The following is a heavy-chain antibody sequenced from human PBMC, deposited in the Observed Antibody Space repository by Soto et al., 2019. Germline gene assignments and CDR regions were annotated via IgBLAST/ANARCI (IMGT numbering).Heavy chain of an antibody. CDR3: ARPIPRWSYHYGMDV. Sequence: QLVESGGRRVEPGRSLRLSCEAYEFTFSSYAMHWVRQAPGRGLEWVALISFDGSKEYYADSVKGRFIISRDNSRSMVYLQMDSLRPDDTAIYYCARPIPRWSYHYGMDVSGQGTTVIVSS. CDR2: ISFDGSKE. CDR1: EFTFSSYA. D-gene: IGHD2-15*01. J-gene: IGHJ6*02. V-gene: IGHV3-30*03.